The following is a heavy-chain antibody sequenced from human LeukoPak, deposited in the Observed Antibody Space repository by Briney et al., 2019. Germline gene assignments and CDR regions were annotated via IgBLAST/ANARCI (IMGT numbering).Heavy chain of an antibody. Sequence: ASVKVSCKASGGTFSSYAISWVRQAPGQGLEWMGGIIPIFGTANYAQKFQGRVTITADESTSTAYMELSSLRSEDTAVYYCAREMYYYDSSGYYLGSPLDYWGQGTLVTVSS. CDR2: IIPIFGTA. D-gene: IGHD3-22*01. CDR1: GGTFSSYA. J-gene: IGHJ4*02. CDR3: AREMYYYDSSGYYLGSPLDY. V-gene: IGHV1-69*13.